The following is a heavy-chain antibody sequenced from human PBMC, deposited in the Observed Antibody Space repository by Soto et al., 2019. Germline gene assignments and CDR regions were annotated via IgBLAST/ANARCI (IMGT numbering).Heavy chain of an antibody. D-gene: IGHD2-15*01. CDR3: ARGPIVVVVAATYYYYYGMDV. CDR1: GGSFSGYY. V-gene: IGHV4-34*01. J-gene: IGHJ6*02. Sequence: SETLSLTCAVYGGSFSGYYWSWIRQPPGKGLEWIGEISHSGSTNYNPSLKSRVTISVDTSKNQFSLKLSSVTAADTAVYYCARGPIVVVVAATYYYYYGMDVWGQGTTVTVSS. CDR2: ISHSGST.